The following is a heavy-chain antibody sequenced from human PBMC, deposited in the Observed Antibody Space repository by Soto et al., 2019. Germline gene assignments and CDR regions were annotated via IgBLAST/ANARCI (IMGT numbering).Heavy chain of an antibody. CDR2: IYYTGST. J-gene: IGHJ6*02. Sequence: QVLLREWGPGLVKPSETMSLACTVSGGPFNSGAYSWIWIRQPPGQGLEWIGSIYYTGSTNFNPSLKSRVTISMDTSKNQFSLNLKSVTTADTAVYYCARARLTFAYGMDVWGQGATVTVPS. CDR1: GGPFNSGAYS. V-gene: IGHV4-61*08. CDR3: ARARLTFAYGMDV. D-gene: IGHD3-16*01.